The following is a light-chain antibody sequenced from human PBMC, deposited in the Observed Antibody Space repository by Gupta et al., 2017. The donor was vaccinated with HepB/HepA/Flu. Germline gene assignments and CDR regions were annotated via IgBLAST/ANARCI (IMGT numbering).Light chain of an antibody. J-gene: IGLJ1*01. V-gene: IGLV1-47*02. CDR2: NDN. CDR1: SSNLGNDN. CDR3: VVLYVILSRYV. Sequence: QTVLIQPSLASGIPGQRVTITCSGSSSNLGNDNAYWYPQLPGTAPKLLIYNDNQRPSGVPGRFSGSKSVTTATLSISGLRSEDVADYYCVVLYVILSRYVFGAGTKVTVL.